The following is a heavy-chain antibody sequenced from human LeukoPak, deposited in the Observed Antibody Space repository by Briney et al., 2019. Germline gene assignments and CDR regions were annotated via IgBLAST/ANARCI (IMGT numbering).Heavy chain of an antibody. Sequence: PSETLSLTCAVSGYSITSTYWWGWIRQTPGRGLEWIGSLHHSGSTSYSPSLKSRVTISVDTSKNQFSLRLSSVTAADTAVYYCARDGPTYYYDNSGHYYDYWGQGTLVTVSS. CDR1: GYSITSTYW. V-gene: IGHV4-38-2*02. D-gene: IGHD3-22*01. CDR3: ARDGPTYYYDNSGHYYDY. CDR2: LHHSGST. J-gene: IGHJ4*02.